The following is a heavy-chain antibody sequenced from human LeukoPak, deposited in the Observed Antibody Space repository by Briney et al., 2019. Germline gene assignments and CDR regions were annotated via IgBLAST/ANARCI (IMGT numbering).Heavy chain of an antibody. J-gene: IGHJ4*02. CDR1: GFTFSSYA. CDR2: LSYDGSNK. V-gene: IGHV3-30*04. D-gene: IGHD2-15*01. Sequence: PGGSLRPSCAASGFTFSSYAMHWVRQAPGKGLEWVAVLSYDGSNKYYADSVKGRFTISRDNSKNTLYLQMNSLRAEDTAVYYCASPRTPLGYCSGGSCYSFDYWGQGTLVTVSS. CDR3: ASPRTPLGYCSGGSCYSFDY.